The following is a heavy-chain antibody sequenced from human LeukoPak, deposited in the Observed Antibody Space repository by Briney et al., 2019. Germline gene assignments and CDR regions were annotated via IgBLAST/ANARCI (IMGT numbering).Heavy chain of an antibody. V-gene: IGHV1-2*02. J-gene: IGHJ4*02. D-gene: IGHD2-2*01. Sequence: GASVKVSCKASGYTFTGYYIHWVRQAPGQGLEWMGWINPNSGGTNYAQKFQGRVTMTRDTSISTAYMELSRLRSHDTAVYYCASLVPAAPLWADYWGQGTLVTVSS. CDR3: ASLVPAAPLWADY. CDR2: INPNSGGT. CDR1: GYTFTGYY.